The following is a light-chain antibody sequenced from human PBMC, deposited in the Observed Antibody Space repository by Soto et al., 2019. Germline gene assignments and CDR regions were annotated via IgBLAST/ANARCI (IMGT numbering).Light chain of an antibody. CDR1: QSVSSNY. CDR2: GAS. J-gene: IGKJ1*01. Sequence: EIVLTQSPGTQSLSPGERATLSCRASQSVSSNYVAWYQQKPGQGPRLLIYGASNRATGIPDRFSGSGSGTDFTLTISGLEPEDFAVYHCQQYGNSPLTFGQGTKVEIK. V-gene: IGKV3-20*01. CDR3: QQYGNSPLT.